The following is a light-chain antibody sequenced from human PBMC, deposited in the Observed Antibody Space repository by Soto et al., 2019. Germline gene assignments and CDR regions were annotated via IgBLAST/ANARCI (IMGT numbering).Light chain of an antibody. J-gene: IGKJ1*01. CDR3: QQYRYFPWT. CDR1: QSIGLS. V-gene: IGKV1-5*03. CDR2: KAS. Sequence: DIQMTQSPFTLSASVGDRVTITCRASQSIGLSLAWHQQKPGKAPKPLLYKASSLESGAPSRFSGSGSGTEFTLTISSLQPDDFATYYCQQYRYFPWTFGQGTNVEIK.